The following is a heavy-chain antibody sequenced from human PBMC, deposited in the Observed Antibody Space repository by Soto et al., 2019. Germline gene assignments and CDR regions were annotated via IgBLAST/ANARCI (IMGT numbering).Heavy chain of an antibody. J-gene: IGHJ4*02. CDR1: GLTVSTNP. V-gene: IGHV3-66*01. CDR3: ARDGSGH. Sequence: EVQLVESGGGLVQPGGSLRLSCAASGLTVSTNPMSWVRQAPGKGLEWVSVLYTGGGTHYAVSVKGRFTMSRDKSKNTVNLKMNCLRPEDTAVYNCARDGSGHWGQGTLVTVSS. CDR2: LYTGGGT.